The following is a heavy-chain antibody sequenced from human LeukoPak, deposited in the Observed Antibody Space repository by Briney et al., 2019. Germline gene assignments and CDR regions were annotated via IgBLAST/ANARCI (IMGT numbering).Heavy chain of an antibody. J-gene: IGHJ4*02. Sequence: ASVKVSCKASGYTFTSYGISWVRQAPGQGLEWMGWISAYNGNTNYAQKLQGRVTMTTDTSTSTAYMELGSLRSDDTAVYYCARDRYRLVAVAGGRVPYYWGQGTLVTVSS. V-gene: IGHV1-18*01. CDR2: ISAYNGNT. D-gene: IGHD6-19*01. CDR1: GYTFTSYG. CDR3: ARDRYRLVAVAGGRVPYY.